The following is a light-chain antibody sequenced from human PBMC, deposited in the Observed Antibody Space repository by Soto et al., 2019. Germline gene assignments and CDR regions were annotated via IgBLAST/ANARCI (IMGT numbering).Light chain of an antibody. J-gene: IGKJ5*01. Sequence: DIRMTQSPSTLSASVGDRVTISCRASQSISSWLAWYQQKPGKAPKLLIYKASSLESGVPSRFSGSGSGTEFTLTISSLQPEDSATYYCQKLNTYPLTFGQGTRLEI. CDR1: QSISSW. CDR3: QKLNTYPLT. CDR2: KAS. V-gene: IGKV1-5*03.